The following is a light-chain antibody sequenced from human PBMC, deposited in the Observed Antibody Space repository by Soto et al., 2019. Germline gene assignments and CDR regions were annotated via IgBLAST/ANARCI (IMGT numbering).Light chain of an antibody. CDR3: QQTFRSPWT. J-gene: IGKJ1*01. Sequence: DIQMTQSPSSLSASVGDRVTITCRTSQTSTVFLNWYQQRPGDAPKLLIYAASTLHNGVPSMFSGSGSGTDFTLTINNLHPDDFATYYCQQTFRSPWTFGQGTKVKI. V-gene: IGKV1-39*01. CDR2: AAS. CDR1: QTSTVF.